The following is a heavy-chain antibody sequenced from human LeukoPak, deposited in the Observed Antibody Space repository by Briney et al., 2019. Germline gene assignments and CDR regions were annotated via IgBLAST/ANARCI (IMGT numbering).Heavy chain of an antibody. V-gene: IGHV4-39*01. CDR1: GGSISSSSYY. CDR3: ARHDRGYSYGYPTNYYYYMDV. Sequence: KPSETPSLTCTFSGGSISSSSYYWGWIRQPPGKGLEGVGGNFYNGSTYYNPSLKSRVTISVDTSKNQFSLKLSSVTAADTAVYYCARHDRGYSYGYPTNYYYYMDVWGKGTTVTVSS. J-gene: IGHJ6*03. CDR2: NFYNGST. D-gene: IGHD5-18*01.